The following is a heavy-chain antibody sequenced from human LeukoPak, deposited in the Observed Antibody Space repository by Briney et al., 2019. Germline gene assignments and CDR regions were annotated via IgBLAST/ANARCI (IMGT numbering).Heavy chain of an antibody. CDR3: ARVGWLRPRFDY. Sequence: ASVKVSCKASGYTFTSYDINWVRQATGQGLEWMGWMNPNSGNTGYAQKFQGRVTMTRNTSISTAYMELSSLRSEDTAVYYCARVGWLRPRFDYRGQGTLVTVSS. V-gene: IGHV1-8*01. CDR2: MNPNSGNT. D-gene: IGHD5-12*01. J-gene: IGHJ4*02. CDR1: GYTFTSYD.